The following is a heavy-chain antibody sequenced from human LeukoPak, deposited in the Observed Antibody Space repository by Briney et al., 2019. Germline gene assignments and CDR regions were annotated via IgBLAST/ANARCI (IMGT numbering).Heavy chain of an antibody. V-gene: IGHV3-7*01. D-gene: IGHD6-19*01. J-gene: IGHJ5*01. Sequence: PGGSLRLSCAASGFTFSYYWMSWVRQAPGKGLEWVANIKEDGSDKYYVDSVKGRFTISRDNAKNSLYLQMNSLIVEDTAVYYCAREFRSGYNSRWFDYWGQGTLVTVSS. CDR1: GFTFSYYW. CDR2: IKEDGSDK. CDR3: AREFRSGYNSRWFDY.